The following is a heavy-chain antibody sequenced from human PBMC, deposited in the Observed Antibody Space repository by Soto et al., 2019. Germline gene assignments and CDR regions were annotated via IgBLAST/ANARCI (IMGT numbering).Heavy chain of an antibody. Sequence: SETLSLTCAVYGGSFSGYYWSWIRQPPGKGLEWIGEINHSGSTNYNPSLKSRVTISVDTSKNQFSLKLSSVTAADTAVYYCARGGLYYYYYGMDVWGQGTTVTVSS. CDR2: INHSGST. D-gene: IGHD6-19*01. CDR1: GGSFSGYY. CDR3: ARGGLYYYYYGMDV. V-gene: IGHV4-34*01. J-gene: IGHJ6*02.